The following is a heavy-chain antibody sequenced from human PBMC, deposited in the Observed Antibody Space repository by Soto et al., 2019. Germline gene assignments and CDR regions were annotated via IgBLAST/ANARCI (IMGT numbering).Heavy chain of an antibody. CDR2: IDPSDSYT. CDR3: AGVGYDYDSSGYYLWAFDI. CDR1: GYSFTSYW. V-gene: IGHV5-10-1*01. D-gene: IGHD3-22*01. J-gene: IGHJ3*02. Sequence: GESLKISCKGSGYSFTSYWISWVRQMPGKGLERMGRIDPSDSYTNYSPSFQGHVTISADKSISTAYLQWSSLKASDTAMYYCAGVGYDYDSSGYYLWAFDIWGQGTMVTVSS.